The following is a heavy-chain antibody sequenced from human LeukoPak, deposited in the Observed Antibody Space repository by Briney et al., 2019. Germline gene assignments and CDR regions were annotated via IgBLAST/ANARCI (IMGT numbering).Heavy chain of an antibody. V-gene: IGHV4-59*01. CDR2: IYYSGST. D-gene: IGHD6-19*01. Sequence: SETLSLTCTVSGGSISIYYWSWIRQPPGKGLVGMGYIYYSGSTNYNPSLKSRVTISVDTTKNQSSLKLSSVTVPDTAVYYCAKAEIAVAFDYWGQGTLVTVST. J-gene: IGHJ4*02. CDR3: AKAEIAVAFDY. CDR1: GGSISIYY.